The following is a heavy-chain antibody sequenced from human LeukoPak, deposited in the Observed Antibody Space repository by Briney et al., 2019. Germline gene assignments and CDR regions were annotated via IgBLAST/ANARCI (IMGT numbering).Heavy chain of an antibody. CDR1: GGSISSYY. CDR2: IYYSGST. D-gene: IGHD3-22*01. CDR3: ARHHHDSSGPDY. V-gene: IGHV4-59*08. Sequence: SETLSLTCTVSGGSISSYYWSWIRQPLGKGLEWIGYIYYSGSTIYNPSLKSRVTISVDTSNNQFSLKLSSVTAADTAVYYCARHHHDSSGPDYWGQGTLVTVSS. J-gene: IGHJ4*02.